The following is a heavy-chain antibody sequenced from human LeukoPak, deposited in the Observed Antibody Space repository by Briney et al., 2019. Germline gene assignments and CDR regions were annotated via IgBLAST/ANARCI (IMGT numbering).Heavy chain of an antibody. CDR2: INHSGST. CDR3: ARGEVKAGSGYYYGMDV. CDR1: GGSFSGYY. Sequence: SETLSLTCAVYGGSFSGYYWSWIRQPPGKGLEWIGEINHSGSTNYNPSLKSRVTISVDTSKNQFSLKLSSVTAADTAVYYCARGEVKAGSGYYYGMDVWGQGTTVTVSS. J-gene: IGHJ6*02. V-gene: IGHV4-34*01. D-gene: IGHD6-13*01.